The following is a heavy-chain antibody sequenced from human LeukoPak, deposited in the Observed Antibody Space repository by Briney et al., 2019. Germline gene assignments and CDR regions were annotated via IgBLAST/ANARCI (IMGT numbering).Heavy chain of an antibody. CDR3: AMSAAPDGYTIRSY. CDR2: INHSGGT. Sequence: PSETLSLTCAVYGGSFSEYYWNWIRQPPGKGLEWIGEINHSGGTKYNPSLKSRVAMSVDTSKIHLSLKLSSVTAADTAVYFCAMSAAPDGYTIRSYWGQGTLVTVSS. J-gene: IGHJ4*02. CDR1: GGSFSEYY. V-gene: IGHV4-34*01. D-gene: IGHD5-24*01.